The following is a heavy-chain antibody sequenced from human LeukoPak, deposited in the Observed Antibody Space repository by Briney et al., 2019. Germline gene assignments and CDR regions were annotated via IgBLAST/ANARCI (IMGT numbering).Heavy chain of an antibody. V-gene: IGHV4-59*08. CDR2: IYYSGST. CDR3: ASNYYGSGSLDY. Sequence: SETLSLTCTVSGGSISSYYWSWIRQPPGKGLEWIGYIYYSGSTNYNPSLKGRVTISVDTSKNRFSLKLSSVTAADTAVYYCASNYYGSGSLDYWGQGNLVTVSS. CDR1: GGSISSYY. J-gene: IGHJ4*02. D-gene: IGHD3-10*01.